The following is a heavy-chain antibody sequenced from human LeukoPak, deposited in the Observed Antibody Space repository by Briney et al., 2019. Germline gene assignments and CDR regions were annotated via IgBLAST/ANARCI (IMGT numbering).Heavy chain of an antibody. J-gene: IGHJ4*02. D-gene: IGHD6-19*01. CDR2: IVGSGGAT. Sequence: PGGSLRLSCAASGITFSNHAMSWVRQAPGKGLEWVSHIVGSGGATSYADSVKGRFTISRDNSKNTVYLVMNTLRAEDTATYYCAKGPYSSEYFFDLWGQGTLVTVSS. CDR3: AKGPYSSEYFFDL. CDR1: GITFSNHA. V-gene: IGHV3-23*01.